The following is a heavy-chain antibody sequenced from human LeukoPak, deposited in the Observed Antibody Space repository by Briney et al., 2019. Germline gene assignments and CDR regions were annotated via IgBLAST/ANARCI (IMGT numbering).Heavy chain of an antibody. D-gene: IGHD5-12*01. J-gene: IGHJ4*02. CDR2: IIPIFGTA. V-gene: IGHV1-69*13. CDR3: ANSGGGYDPFDY. Sequence: SVKVSCKASGYTFTSYGISWVRQAPGQGLEWMGGIIPIFGTANYAQKFQGRVTITADESTSTAYMELSSLRSEDTAVYYCANSGGGYDPFDYWGQGTLVTVSS. CDR1: GYTFTSYG.